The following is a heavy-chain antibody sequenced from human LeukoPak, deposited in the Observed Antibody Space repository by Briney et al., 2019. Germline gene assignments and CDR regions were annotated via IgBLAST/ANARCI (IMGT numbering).Heavy chain of an antibody. D-gene: IGHD5-18*01. CDR3: ARHRGGYAYGYVAGYFDY. J-gene: IGHJ4*02. Sequence: PSETLSLTCAVFGGSISSYYWSWLRQPPGKGLEWIGYVYYNGTTSYNPSLKSRVTISVDTSKNQFSMKLTSVTAADTAVYFCARHRGGYAYGYVAGYFDYWGQGTLVTVSS. CDR2: VYYNGTT. CDR1: GGSISSYY. V-gene: IGHV4-59*08.